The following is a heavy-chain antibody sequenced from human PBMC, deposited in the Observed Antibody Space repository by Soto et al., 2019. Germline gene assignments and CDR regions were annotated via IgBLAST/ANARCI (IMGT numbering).Heavy chain of an antibody. CDR3: VKDLSAAAGPNSY. CDR1: GFTFSSYA. CDR2: ISGSGGST. Sequence: GGSMRLSCAASGFTFSSYAMRWVRQAPEKRLEWVSAISGSGGSTYNADSVKGRFTISRDNSKNTLYLQMNSLRAEDTAVYFCVKDLSAAAGPNSYRGQGTLVPVSS. V-gene: IGHV3-23*01. J-gene: IGHJ4*02. D-gene: IGHD6-13*01.